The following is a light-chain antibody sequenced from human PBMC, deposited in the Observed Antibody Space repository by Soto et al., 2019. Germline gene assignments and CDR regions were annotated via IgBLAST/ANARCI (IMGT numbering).Light chain of an antibody. CDR2: GAS. CDR3: QQYNNWPRT. J-gene: IGKJ1*01. V-gene: IGKV3-15*01. CDR1: QSVGSN. Sequence: EIALTQSPGTLSVSPGERDTLPCRASQSVGSNLAWYQQKPGQAPRLLIYGASTRATGIPVRFSGSGSGTEFTLTIDSLQSEDFAVYYCQQYNNWPRTFGQGTKVDI.